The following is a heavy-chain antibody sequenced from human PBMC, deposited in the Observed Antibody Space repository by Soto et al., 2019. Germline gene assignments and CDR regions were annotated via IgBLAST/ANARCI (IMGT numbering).Heavy chain of an antibody. V-gene: IGHV3-30-3*01. CDR3: ARPDYGSGSYPDY. D-gene: IGHD3-10*01. Sequence: QVQLVESGGGVVQPGRSLRLSCAASGFTFSSYAMHWVRQAPGKGLEWVAVISYDGGNKYYADSVKGRFTISRDNSKNTLYLPINSLRCEETGGYYCARPDYGSGSYPDYWGQGTLVTVSS. CDR1: GFTFSSYA. J-gene: IGHJ4*02. CDR2: ISYDGGNK.